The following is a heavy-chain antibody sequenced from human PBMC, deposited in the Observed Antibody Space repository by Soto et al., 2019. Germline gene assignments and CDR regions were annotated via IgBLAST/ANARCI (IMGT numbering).Heavy chain of an antibody. Sequence: QVQLVQSGTEVKKPGSSVKVSCKASGDTFSFYTINWVRQAPGLGLEWVGRINPIVSIANYAQKFQGRVSMTADKSTSTADMELRSLRSDDTAMYFCAASYGSGYRAFDYWGQGALVIVSA. D-gene: IGHD3-10*01. V-gene: IGHV1-69*02. J-gene: IGHJ4*02. CDR1: GDTFSFYT. CDR2: INPIVSIA. CDR3: AASYGSGYRAFDY.